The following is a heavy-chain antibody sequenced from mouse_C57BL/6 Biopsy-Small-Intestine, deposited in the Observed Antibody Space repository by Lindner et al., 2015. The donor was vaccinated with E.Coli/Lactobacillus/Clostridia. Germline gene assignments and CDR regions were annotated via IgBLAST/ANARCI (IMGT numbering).Heavy chain of an antibody. D-gene: IGHD2-1*01. CDR1: GFTFSDYG. V-gene: IGHV5-17*01. CDR3: AREFYGHYGYYTMDY. J-gene: IGHJ4*01. CDR2: ISSGSSTI. Sequence: VQLQESGGGLVKPGGSLKLSCAASGFTFSDYGMHWVRQAPEKGLEWVAYISSGSSTIYYADTVKGRFTISRDNAKNTQFLQLTSLRSEDTAMYFCAREFYGHYGYYTMDYWGQGMSVTVSS.